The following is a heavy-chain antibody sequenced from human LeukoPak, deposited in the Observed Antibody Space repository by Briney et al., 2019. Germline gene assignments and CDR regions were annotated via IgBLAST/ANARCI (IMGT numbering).Heavy chain of an antibody. Sequence: GSLRLSCAASGFIFSSFFLNWVRLTPGGELEWVACISLDGSETFYMDSVRGRFTISRDNTEKSLYLQMNSLRAEDTAVYFCVRDLGHSRHYFEYWGQGALVTVSP. J-gene: IGHJ4*02. CDR2: ISLDGSET. V-gene: IGHV3-7*01. CDR3: VRDLGHSRHYFEY. D-gene: IGHD2-15*01. CDR1: GFIFSSFF.